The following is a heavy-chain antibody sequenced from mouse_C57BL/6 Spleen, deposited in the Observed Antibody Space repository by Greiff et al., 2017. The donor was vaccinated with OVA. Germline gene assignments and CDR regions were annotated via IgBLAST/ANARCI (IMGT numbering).Heavy chain of an antibody. D-gene: IGHD1-1*01. CDR2: IYPGDGDT. Sequence: VQLQESGAELVKPGASVKISCKASGYAFSSYWMNWVKQRPGKGLEWIGQIYPGDGDTNYNGKFKGKATLTADKSSSTAYMQLSSLTSEDSAVYFCADGYYGSSAWFAYWGQGTLVTVSA. CDR1: GYAFSSYW. J-gene: IGHJ3*01. V-gene: IGHV1-80*01. CDR3: ADGYYGSSAWFAY.